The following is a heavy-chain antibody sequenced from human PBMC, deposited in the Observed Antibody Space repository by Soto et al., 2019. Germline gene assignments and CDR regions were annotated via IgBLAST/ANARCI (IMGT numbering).Heavy chain of an antibody. V-gene: IGHV4-31*03. CDR1: GGSISSGGYY. CDR3: ARGSHYYDSTQTIDY. D-gene: IGHD3-22*01. CDR2: IYYSGST. J-gene: IGHJ4*02. Sequence: SETLSLTCTVSGGSISSGGYYWSWIRQHPGKGLEWIGYIYYSGSTYYNPSLKSRVTISVDTSKNQFSLKLSSVTAADTAVYYCARGSHYYDSTQTIDYWGQGTLVTVSS.